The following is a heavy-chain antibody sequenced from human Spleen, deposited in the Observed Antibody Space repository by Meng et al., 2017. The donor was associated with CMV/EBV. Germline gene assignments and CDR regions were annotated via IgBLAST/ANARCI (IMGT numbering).Heavy chain of an antibody. CDR2: IYYSGRT. CDR3: ARAPPVGNWFDP. CDR1: GGSISSYY. Sequence: SQTLSLTCTVSGGSISSYYWSWIRQPPGKGLEWIGYIYYSGRTKYNPSLKSRVTISIDTSKNQFSLKLSSVTAADTAVYYCARAPPVGNWFDPWGQGTLVTVSS. D-gene: IGHD2-2*01. V-gene: IGHV4-59*01. J-gene: IGHJ5*02.